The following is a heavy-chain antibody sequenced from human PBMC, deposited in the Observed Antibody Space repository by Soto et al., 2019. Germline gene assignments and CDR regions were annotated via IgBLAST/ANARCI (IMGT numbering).Heavy chain of an antibody. D-gene: IGHD2-21*02. CDR3: SWRGVTSTS. CDR1: GFTFSSYA. J-gene: IGHJ5*02. V-gene: IGHV3-23*01. Sequence: GGSLRLSCAASGFTFSSYALSWVRQAPGKGLEWVSAIGPTGGPTYYADSVKGRFTISRDNSKKTLYLQMNSLGVDDTAVYYCSWRGVTSTSWGRGTPVTVSS. CDR2: IGPTGGPT.